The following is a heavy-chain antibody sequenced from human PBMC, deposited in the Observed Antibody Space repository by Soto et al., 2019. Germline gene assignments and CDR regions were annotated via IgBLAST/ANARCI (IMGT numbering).Heavy chain of an antibody. CDR3: SKHLLSVSRHLHRMDV. V-gene: IGHV3-30*18. D-gene: IGHD6-6*01. Sequence: QVQLVESGGGGVQPGRSLRLSCAASGFTFSSYGMHWVRQAPGKGLEWVAVISHDGSNTYFADSVKGRVSISRDNSQNTLYLQMNILRAEDTAVFYRSKHLLSVSRHLHRMDVWGQGTKVTVSS. CDR2: ISHDGSNT. CDR1: GFTFSSYG. J-gene: IGHJ6*02.